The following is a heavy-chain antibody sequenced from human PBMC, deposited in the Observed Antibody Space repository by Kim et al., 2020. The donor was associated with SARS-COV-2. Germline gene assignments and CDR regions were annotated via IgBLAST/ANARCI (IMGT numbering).Heavy chain of an antibody. CDR2: ISAYNGNT. J-gene: IGHJ6*02. CDR1: GYTFTSYG. V-gene: IGHV1-18*04. CDR3: ARVFTGEGDYYGMDV. D-gene: IGHD1-1*01. Sequence: ASVKVSCKASGYTFTSYGISWVRQAPGQGLEWMGWISAYNGNTNYAQKLQGRVTMTTDTSTSTAYMELRSLRSDDTAVYYCARVFTGEGDYYGMDVWGQGTTVTVSS.